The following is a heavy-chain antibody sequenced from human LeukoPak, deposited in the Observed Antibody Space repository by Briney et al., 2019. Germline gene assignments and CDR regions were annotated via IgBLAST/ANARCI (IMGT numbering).Heavy chain of an antibody. J-gene: IGHJ3*02. Sequence: GGSLSLSCAASGFTFSSYAMSWVRQAPGKGPEWVSAISSSGGSTYYADSVKGRFTISRDNSKNTLYLQMNSLRAEDTAVYYCAKEHYGDTHPADAFDIWGRGTMVTVSS. D-gene: IGHD4-17*01. CDR3: AKEHYGDTHPADAFDI. CDR2: ISSSGGST. CDR1: GFTFSSYA. V-gene: IGHV3-23*01.